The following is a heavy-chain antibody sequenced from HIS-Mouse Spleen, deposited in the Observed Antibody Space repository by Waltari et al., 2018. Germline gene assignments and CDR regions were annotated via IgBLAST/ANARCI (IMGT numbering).Heavy chain of an antibody. CDR1: GFTFSSYW. CDR2: IKQDGSEK. J-gene: IGHJ4*02. D-gene: IGHD3-3*01. V-gene: IGHV3-7*01. CDR3: ARDDYDFWSGYYTGIDY. Sequence: EVQLVESGGGLVQPGGSLRLSCAASGFTFSSYWMRWVRQAPGKGLEWVANIKQDGSEKYYVDSVKGRFTISRDNAKNSLYLQMNSLRAEDTAVYYCARDDYDFWSGYYTGIDYWGQGTLVTVSS.